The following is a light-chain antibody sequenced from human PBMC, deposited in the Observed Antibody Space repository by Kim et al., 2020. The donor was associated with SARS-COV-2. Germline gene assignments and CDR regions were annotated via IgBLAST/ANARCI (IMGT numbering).Light chain of an antibody. V-gene: IGKV3-20*01. J-gene: IGKJ2*01. CDR1: QSVSSSY. Sequence: SLSPRESALLSSRASQSVSSSYLAGYQQKPGQAPRLLIYGASSRATGSPDRFSGSGSGTDFTLTISRLEPEDFAVYYCQQYGSSYTFGQGTKLEI. CDR3: QQYGSSYT. CDR2: GAS.